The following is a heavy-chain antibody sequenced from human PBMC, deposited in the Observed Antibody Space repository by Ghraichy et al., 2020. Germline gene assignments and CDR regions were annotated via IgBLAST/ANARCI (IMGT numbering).Heavy chain of an antibody. J-gene: IGHJ5*02. CDR3: VRRHYDFWSGYYYNWLDP. CDR2: IYPGDSDT. Sequence: GESLNISCKGSGYSFSSYWIDWVRQMPGKGLEWMGIIYPGDSDTTYSPSFQGQVTISADKSISTAYLQWNSLKASDTAMYYCVRRHYDFWSGYYYNWLDPWGQGTLVTVSS. V-gene: IGHV5-51*01. CDR1: GYSFSSYW. D-gene: IGHD3-3*01.